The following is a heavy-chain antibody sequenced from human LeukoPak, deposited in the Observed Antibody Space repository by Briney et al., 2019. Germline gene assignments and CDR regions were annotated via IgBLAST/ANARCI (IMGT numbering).Heavy chain of an antibody. CDR2: MNPNSGNT. CDR1: GYTFTSYD. D-gene: IGHD2-2*01. Sequence: ASVTVSCKASGYTFTSYDINWVRQATGQGLEGMGWMNPNSGNTGYAQKFQGRVTITRNTSISTAYMELSSLRSEDTAVYYCAREYCSSTSCYFDYWGQGTLVTVSS. CDR3: AREYCSSTSCYFDY. J-gene: IGHJ4*02. V-gene: IGHV1-8*03.